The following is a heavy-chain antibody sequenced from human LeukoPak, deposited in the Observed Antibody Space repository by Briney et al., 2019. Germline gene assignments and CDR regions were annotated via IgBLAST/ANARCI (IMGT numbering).Heavy chain of an antibody. CDR3: ARKRYYDFWSGYYSGGYMDV. D-gene: IGHD3-3*01. CDR2: IYSGGST. J-gene: IGHJ6*03. Sequence: PGGSLRLSCAASGFTVSSNYMSWVRQAPGKGLEWVSVIYSGGSTYYADSVKGRFTISRDNSKNTLYLQMNSLRAEDTAVYYCARKRYYDFWSGYYSGGYMDVWGKGTTVTVSS. V-gene: IGHV3-66*02. CDR1: GFTVSSNY.